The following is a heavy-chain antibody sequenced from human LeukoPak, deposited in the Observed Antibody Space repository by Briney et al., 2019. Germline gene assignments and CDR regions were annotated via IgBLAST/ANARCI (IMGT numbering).Heavy chain of an antibody. V-gene: IGHV4-30-4*01. CDR3: ARAVPAVNAGNYYYYYYMDV. Sequence: SETLSLTCTVSGGSISSGDYYWSWIRQPPGKGLEWIGYIYYSGSTYYNPSLKSRVAISVDTSKNQFSLKLSSVTAADTAVYYCARAVPAVNAGNYYYYYYMDVWGKGTTVTVSS. D-gene: IGHD2-2*01. CDR2: IYYSGST. J-gene: IGHJ6*03. CDR1: GGSISSGDYY.